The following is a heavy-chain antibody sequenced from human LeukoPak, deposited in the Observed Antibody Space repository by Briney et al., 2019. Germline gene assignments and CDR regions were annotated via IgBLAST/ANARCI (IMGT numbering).Heavy chain of an antibody. CDR3: ARLVVGSGWADYYYMDV. J-gene: IGHJ6*03. D-gene: IGHD6-19*01. CDR1: GYSFTSYW. V-gene: IGHV5-51*01. CDR2: IYPGDSDT. Sequence: KCGESLKISCKGSGYSFTSYWIGWVRQMPGKGLEWMGIIYPGDSDTRYSPSFQGQVTISADKSISTAYLQWSSLKASDTAMYYCARLVVGSGWADYYYMDVWGKGTTVTISS.